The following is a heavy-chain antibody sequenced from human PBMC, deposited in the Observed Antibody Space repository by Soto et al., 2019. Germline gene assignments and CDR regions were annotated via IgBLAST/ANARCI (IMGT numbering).Heavy chain of an antibody. CDR2: INPDSGAT. CDR3: ARGDYGTGGYPFPYFDY. V-gene: IGHV1-2*02. J-gene: IGHJ4*02. D-gene: IGHD2-8*02. CDR1: GGTFSSYA. Sequence: GAAVKVSCKASGGTFSSYAISWVRQAPGQGLEWMGWINPDSGATNYAQNFQGRVTLTSDTSISTASMDLTSLTSDDTAVYYCARGDYGTGGYPFPYFDYWGQGTLVTVSS.